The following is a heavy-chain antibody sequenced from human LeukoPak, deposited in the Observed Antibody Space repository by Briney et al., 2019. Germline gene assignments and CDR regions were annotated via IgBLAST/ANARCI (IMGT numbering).Heavy chain of an antibody. CDR1: GFTFSNYA. Sequence: PGGSLRLSCAASGFTFSNYAMNWVRQAPGKGLEWVSGISDSSGSTYYADSVKGRFTISRDNSKNTLYLQMNSLRAEDTAVYYCAKEGPDIGYWSVGPYYFDYWGQGTLVTVSS. D-gene: IGHD2-8*02. CDR2: ISDSSGST. CDR3: AKEGPDIGYWSVGPYYFDY. J-gene: IGHJ4*02. V-gene: IGHV3-23*01.